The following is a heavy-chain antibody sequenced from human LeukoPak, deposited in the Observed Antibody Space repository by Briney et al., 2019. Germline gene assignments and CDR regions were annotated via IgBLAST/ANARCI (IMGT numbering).Heavy chain of an antibody. J-gene: IGHJ4*02. CDR1: GRSISSSSYY. V-gene: IGHV4-39*07. CDR3: ARGRKYTSGYRVTELGSGYSDY. Sequence: SETLALTCTVSGRSISSSSYYWGWSRQPPGKGVEWVESIYWSGSTYYNPYLTSRVNRSVDTSNNQFSLKLSSVTAADTAVYSSARGRKYTSGYRVTELGSGYSDYWGQGTLVTVSS. D-gene: IGHD5-18*01. CDR2: IYWSGST.